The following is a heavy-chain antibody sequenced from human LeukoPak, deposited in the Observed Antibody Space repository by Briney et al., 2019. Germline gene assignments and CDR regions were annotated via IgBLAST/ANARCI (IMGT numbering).Heavy chain of an antibody. Sequence: PSETLSLTCTVSGDSISSHYWTWIRQPPGKGLEWIGYIYYSGNSNYNPSLKSRVTMSVDTSKTQFSLKLSSVTAADTAVYYCARGSGYLPDWGQGTLVTVSS. CDR3: ARGSGYLPD. CDR2: IYYSGNS. J-gene: IGHJ1*01. V-gene: IGHV4-59*11. D-gene: IGHD3-10*01. CDR1: GDSISSHY.